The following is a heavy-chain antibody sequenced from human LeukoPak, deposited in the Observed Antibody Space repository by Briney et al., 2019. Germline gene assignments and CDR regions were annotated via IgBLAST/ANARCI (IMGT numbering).Heavy chain of an antibody. V-gene: IGHV4-34*01. D-gene: IGHD3-10*01. CDR2: INHSGST. Sequence: SETLSLTRAVYGGSFSGYYWSWIRQPPGKGLEWIGEINHSGSTNYNPSLKSRVTISVDTSKNQFSLKLSSVTAADTAVYYCARVVTMVRGVIRYFQHWGQGTLVTVSS. J-gene: IGHJ1*01. CDR3: ARVVTMVRGVIRYFQH. CDR1: GGSFSGYY.